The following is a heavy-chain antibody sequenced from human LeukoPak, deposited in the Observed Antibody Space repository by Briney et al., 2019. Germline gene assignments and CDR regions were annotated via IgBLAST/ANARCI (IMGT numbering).Heavy chain of an antibody. CDR1: GGSISSNSYY. CDR3: ARGRRRYCSGGSCYSQRFDP. J-gene: IGHJ5*02. CDR2: IFYSGST. V-gene: IGHV4-39*07. D-gene: IGHD2-15*01. Sequence: SETLSLTCTVSGGSISSNSYYWGWIRQPPGKGLEWIGSIFYSGSTYYNPSLKSRVTISVDTSKNQFSLKLSSVTAADTAVYYCARGRRRYCSGGSCYSQRFDPWGQGTLVTVSS.